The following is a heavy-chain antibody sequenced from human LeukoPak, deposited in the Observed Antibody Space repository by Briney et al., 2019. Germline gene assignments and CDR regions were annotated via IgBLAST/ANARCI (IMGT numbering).Heavy chain of an antibody. CDR2: INRSGST. Sequence: SETLSLTCAVYGGSFSDYYWSWIRQPPGKGLEWIGEINRSGSTYYNPSLKSRVTISVDTSKNQFSLKLSSVTAADTAVYYCARSTIGDIWGQGTMVTVSS. D-gene: IGHD1-26*01. CDR3: ARSTIGDI. V-gene: IGHV4-34*01. J-gene: IGHJ3*02. CDR1: GGSFSDYY.